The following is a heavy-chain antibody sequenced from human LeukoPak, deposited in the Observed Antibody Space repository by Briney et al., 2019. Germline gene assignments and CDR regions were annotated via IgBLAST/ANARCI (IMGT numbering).Heavy chain of an antibody. V-gene: IGHV3-74*01. CDR2: ISTDGYTT. D-gene: IGHD2-15*01. J-gene: IGHJ4*02. CDR3: VVGGSPGY. CDR1: GFAFGDNW. Sequence: GGSLRLSCAASGFAFGDNWMHWVRQAPRKGLVWVSRISTDGYTTDYADFVQGRFTASRDNTKNTWSLEMNSLRAEDTAVYYCVVGGSPGYWGQGTLVTVSS.